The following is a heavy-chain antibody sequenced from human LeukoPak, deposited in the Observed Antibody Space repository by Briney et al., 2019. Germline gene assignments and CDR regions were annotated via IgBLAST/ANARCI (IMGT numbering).Heavy chain of an antibody. J-gene: IGHJ4*02. D-gene: IGHD6-19*01. CDR3: ARSRSSGWSRYYFDY. Sequence: PGGSLRLSCAASGFTFSDYYMSWIRQAPGKGLEWASYISSSGSTIYYADSVKGRFTISRDNAKNSLYLQMNSLRAEDTAVYYCARSRSSGWSRYYFDYWGQGTLVTVSS. V-gene: IGHV3-11*01. CDR2: ISSSGSTI. CDR1: GFTFSDYY.